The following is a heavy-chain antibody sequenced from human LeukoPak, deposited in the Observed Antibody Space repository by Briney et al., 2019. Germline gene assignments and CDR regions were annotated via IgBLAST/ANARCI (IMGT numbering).Heavy chain of an antibody. J-gene: IGHJ4*02. CDR1: GYTFTSYA. V-gene: IGHV7-4-1*02. D-gene: IGHD3-22*01. CDR3: ARGGYYYDSSGYSPFGY. Sequence: ASVKVSCKASGYTFTSYAMNWVRQAPGQGLEWMGWINTNTGNPTYAQGFTGRFVFSLDTSVSTAYLQISSLKAEDTAVYYCARGGYYYDSSGYSPFGYWGQGTLVTVSS. CDR2: INTNTGNP.